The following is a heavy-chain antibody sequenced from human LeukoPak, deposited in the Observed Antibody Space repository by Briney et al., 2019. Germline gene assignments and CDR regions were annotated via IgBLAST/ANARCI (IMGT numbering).Heavy chain of an antibody. CDR2: INYSGST. CDR1: GGSISSGSYY. J-gene: IGHJ4*02. D-gene: IGHD1/OR15-1a*01. CDR3: ARHDWNTLNFDY. Sequence: SETLSLTCTVSGGSISSGSYYWAWIRQPPGKGLEWIGSINYSGSTYYNPSLKSRVTTSVDTSKNQFSLKMSSVTAADTAVYYCARHDWNTLNFDYWGQGTLVTVSS. V-gene: IGHV4-39*01.